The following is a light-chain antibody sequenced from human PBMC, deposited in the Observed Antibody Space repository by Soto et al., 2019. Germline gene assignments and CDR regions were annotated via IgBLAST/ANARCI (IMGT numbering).Light chain of an antibody. CDR1: SSDVGAYHY. Sequence: QSALTQPASVSGSHGQSITISCTGTSSDVGAYHYVSGYQQHPVKAPKLMIYEVSNRPSGVSDRFSGSRSGNTASLTISGLQAEDESDYYCSSYTSSSTWVFGGGTKLTVL. J-gene: IGLJ3*02. CDR3: SSYTSSSTWV. CDR2: EVS. V-gene: IGLV2-14*01.